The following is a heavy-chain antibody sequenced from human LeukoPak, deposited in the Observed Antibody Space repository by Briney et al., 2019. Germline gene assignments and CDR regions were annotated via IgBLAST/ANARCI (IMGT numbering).Heavy chain of an antibody. D-gene: IGHD3-3*01. Sequence: SETLSLTCGVSGFSISNGFSWGWIRQPPGKGLEWIGEINHSGSTNYNPSLKSRITISVDTSKNQFSLNLISVTAADTAVYYCAGGYGPPFDFDYWAQGTLVTVSS. CDR3: AGGYGPPFDFDY. J-gene: IGHJ4*02. V-gene: IGHV4-34*01. CDR1: GFSISNGFS. CDR2: INHSGST.